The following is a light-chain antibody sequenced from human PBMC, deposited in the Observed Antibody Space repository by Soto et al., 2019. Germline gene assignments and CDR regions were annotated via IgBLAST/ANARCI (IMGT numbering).Light chain of an antibody. CDR1: SSDVSDYNY. V-gene: IGLV2-14*01. CDR2: EVS. CDR3: SLYTSSSTSYV. J-gene: IGLJ1*01. Sequence: QSALTQPASVSGSPGQSITISCTGTSSDVSDYNYVSWYQHHPGKAPKLMIYEVSNRPSGVSNRFSGSKSGNTASLTISGLQAEDEADYYCSLYTSSSTSYVFGTGTKLTVL.